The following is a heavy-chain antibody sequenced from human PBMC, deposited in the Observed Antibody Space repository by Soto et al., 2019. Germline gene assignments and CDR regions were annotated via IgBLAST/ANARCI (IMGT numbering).Heavy chain of an antibody. V-gene: IGHV3-74*01. CDR3: VRGSVSYGLDLLDV. J-gene: IGHJ6*02. Sequence: GGSLRLSCAASGFTFSRYGMHWVRQAPGKGLMWVSRINNDGSTIRYADSVKGRFSISRDNAQNTLYLQMDSLRVEDTAVYYCVRGSVSYGLDLLDVWGQGIMVTVSS. D-gene: IGHD1-26*01. CDR1: GFTFSRYG. CDR2: INNDGSTI.